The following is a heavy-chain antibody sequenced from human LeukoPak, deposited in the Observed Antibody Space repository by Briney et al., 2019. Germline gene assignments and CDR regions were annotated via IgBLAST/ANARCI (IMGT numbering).Heavy chain of an antibody. V-gene: IGHV3-23*01. CDR3: AKGAESSSWYLATLYYFDH. Sequence: GGSLRLSCAASGFTFSSYAMSWVRQAPGKGLEWVSAISGSGGSTYYADSVKGRFTISRDNSKNTLYLQMNSLRAEDTAVYYCAKGAESSSWYLATLYYFDHWGQGTLVTVSS. J-gene: IGHJ4*02. CDR2: ISGSGGST. D-gene: IGHD6-13*01. CDR1: GFTFSSYA.